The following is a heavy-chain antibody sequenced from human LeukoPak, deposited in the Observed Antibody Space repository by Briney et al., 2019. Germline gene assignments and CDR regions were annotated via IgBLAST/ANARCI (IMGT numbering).Heavy chain of an antibody. J-gene: IGHJ4*02. CDR3: ARAPSNAHFDY. CDR2: ISSSSSYI. D-gene: IGHD3-3*02. V-gene: IGHV3-21*01. Sequence: GGSLRLSCAASGFTFSSYSMNWVRQAPGKGLEWVSSISSSSSYIYYADSVKGRFTISRDNSNNTVYLQMNSLRAEDTAVYYCARAPSNAHFDYWGQGTLVTVSS. CDR1: GFTFSSYS.